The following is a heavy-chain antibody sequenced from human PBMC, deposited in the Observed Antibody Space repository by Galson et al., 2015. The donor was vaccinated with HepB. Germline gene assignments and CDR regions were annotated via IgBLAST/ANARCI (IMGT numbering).Heavy chain of an antibody. CDR2: ISYVGSAT. V-gene: IGHV3-30*04. CDR3: ATVGLSGCSWDSDYYVMDV. D-gene: IGHD2-15*01. J-gene: IGHJ6*02. Sequence: SLRLPCAASGFIFSRNAMHGVRQTPGKGLVWVALISYVGSATYYADSVKGRFTISMDNSKNTLYLQMNSLRDEDTAEYYCATVGLSGCSWDSDYYVMDVWGPVTTVTVSS. CDR1: GFIFSRNA.